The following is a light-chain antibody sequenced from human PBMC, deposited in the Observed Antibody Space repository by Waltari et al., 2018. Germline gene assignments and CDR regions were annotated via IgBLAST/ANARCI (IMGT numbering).Light chain of an antibody. CDR1: SSNLGNTY. CDR2: DNN. J-gene: IGLJ2*01. V-gene: IGLV1-51*01. CDR3: GTWDSSLSAVV. Sequence: QSVLPQPPSVSAAPSQKVTISCSGSSSNLGNTYVSWYQQPPGTAPKLLIYDNNKRPSGIPDRFSGSKSGTSATLGITGLQTGDEADYYCGTWDSSLSAVVFGGGTKLTVL.